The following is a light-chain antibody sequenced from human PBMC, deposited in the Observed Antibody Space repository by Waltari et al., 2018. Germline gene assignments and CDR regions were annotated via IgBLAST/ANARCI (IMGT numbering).Light chain of an antibody. Sequence: EIVMTQSPATLSVSPGERATLSCRASQTDNSNLAWFQQRPGQAPRLLIYGASTRATGIPARFSGSGSGTEFTLTISSLQSEDFAVYYCQHYNNWSGAFGPGTKVDIK. V-gene: IGKV3-15*01. CDR1: QTDNSN. CDR2: GAS. CDR3: QHYNNWSGA. J-gene: IGKJ3*01.